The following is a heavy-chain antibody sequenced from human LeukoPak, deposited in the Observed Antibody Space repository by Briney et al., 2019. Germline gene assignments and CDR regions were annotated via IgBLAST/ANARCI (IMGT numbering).Heavy chain of an antibody. D-gene: IGHD3-3*01. J-gene: IGHJ5*02. V-gene: IGHV1-69*05. CDR3: ARSREFGVVTYNWFDP. Sequence: SVKVSCKASGGTFSSYAISWVRQAPGQGLEWMGGIIPIFGTANYAQKFQGRVTITTDESTSTAYMELSSLRSEDTAVYYCARSREFGVVTYNWFDPWAQGTLVTVSS. CDR2: IIPIFGTA. CDR1: GGTFSSYA.